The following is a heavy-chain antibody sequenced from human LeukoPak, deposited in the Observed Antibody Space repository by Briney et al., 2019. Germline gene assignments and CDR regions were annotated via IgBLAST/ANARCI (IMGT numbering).Heavy chain of an antibody. Sequence: SETLSLTCTVSGDSISSSYWSWIRQPPGKGLEWIGEISEGGMTNYNPSLQSRVTMSLDKSKSQFSLKLTSVTAADTATYFCARVIPHGWRQNDFWGQGTLVTVSS. CDR1: GDSISSSY. J-gene: IGHJ4*02. CDR2: ISEGGMT. CDR3: ARVIPHGWRQNDF. V-gene: IGHV4-59*12. D-gene: IGHD2-21*01.